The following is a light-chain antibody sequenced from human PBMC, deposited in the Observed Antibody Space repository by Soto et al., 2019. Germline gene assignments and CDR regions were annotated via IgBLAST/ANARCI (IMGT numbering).Light chain of an antibody. Sequence: DAVMTQSPLSLPVTLGQPASISCRSNQSLVHSDGIAYFSWFQQRPGRSPRRLIYKVSNRDCGVPARFSGSGSGTDFALKISRVEAEDVGAYYCMQGTHCLIAFGQGTRLEIK. CDR1: QSLVHSDGIAY. CDR2: KVS. J-gene: IGKJ5*01. CDR3: MQGTHCLIA. V-gene: IGKV2-30*02.